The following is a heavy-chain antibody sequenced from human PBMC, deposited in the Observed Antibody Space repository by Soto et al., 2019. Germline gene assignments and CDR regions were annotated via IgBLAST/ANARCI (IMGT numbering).Heavy chain of an antibody. D-gene: IGHD5-12*01. V-gene: IGHV3-21*01. J-gene: IGHJ6*02. CDR3: ARGGGGYSGNDPFGVDV. Sequence: PGGSLRLSCAASGFTFNSYSMNWVRQAPGKGLEWVSSISSSSSYIYYADSVKGRFTISRDNAKNSLYLQMNSLRAEDTAVYYCARGGGGYSGNDPFGVDVWGQGTTVTVSS. CDR2: ISSSSSYI. CDR1: GFTFNSYS.